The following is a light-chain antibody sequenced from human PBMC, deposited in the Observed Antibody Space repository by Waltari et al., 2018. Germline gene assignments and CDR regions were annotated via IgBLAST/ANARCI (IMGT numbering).Light chain of an antibody. V-gene: IGKV3-20*01. CDR3: HQYGSSPDS. J-gene: IGKJ2*03. CDR2: AAS. CDR1: QSVSKNY. Sequence: EIVLTQSPGTLSLSPGERGTLSCRASQSVSKNYVAWYPQKPGQVPRLLIYAASSRATGIPDRFSGSGSGTDFTLTISRLEPEDFAVYYCHQYGSSPDSFGQGTKLDMK.